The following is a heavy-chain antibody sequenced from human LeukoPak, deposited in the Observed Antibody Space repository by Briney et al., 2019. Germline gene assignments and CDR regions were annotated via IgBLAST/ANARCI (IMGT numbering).Heavy chain of an antibody. Sequence: PGGSLRLSCAASGFTFSSYWMTWIRQAPGKGLEWVAHIKEDATESRSADSVKGRFTISRDNTKNSLFLQLNSLRAEDTAVYYCVRARGWYHFDLWGQGTLVTVSS. J-gene: IGHJ4*02. CDR2: IKEDATES. D-gene: IGHD3-10*01. CDR3: VRARGWYHFDL. V-gene: IGHV3-7*01. CDR1: GFTFSSYW.